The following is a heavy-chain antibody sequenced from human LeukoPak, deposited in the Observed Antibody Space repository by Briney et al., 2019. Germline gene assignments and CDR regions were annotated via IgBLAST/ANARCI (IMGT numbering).Heavy chain of an antibody. CDR2: IYSGGST. Sequence: GGSLRLSCAASGFTVSSNYKSWVRQAPGKGLEWVSVIYSGGSTYYADSVKGRFTISRDNSKNTLYLQMNRLRAEDTAIYYCAYYFDSSGYHDPFDIWGQGTMVIVS. CDR3: AYYFDSSGYHDPFDI. CDR1: GFTVSSNY. D-gene: IGHD3-22*01. J-gene: IGHJ3*02. V-gene: IGHV3-53*01.